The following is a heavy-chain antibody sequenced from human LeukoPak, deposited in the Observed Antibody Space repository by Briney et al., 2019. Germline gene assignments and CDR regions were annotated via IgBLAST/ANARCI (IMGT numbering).Heavy chain of an antibody. CDR1: GYTFTSYD. D-gene: IGHD1-26*01. CDR2: MNPNSGNT. CDR3: ARGLVNRWWSGSYIPFDY. Sequence: GASVKVSCKASGYTFTSYDINWVRQATGQGLEWMGWMNPNSGNTGYAQKFQGRVTITRNTSISTAYMELSSLRSEDTAVYYCARGLVNRWWSGSYIPFDYWGQGTLVTVSS. V-gene: IGHV1-8*03. J-gene: IGHJ4*02.